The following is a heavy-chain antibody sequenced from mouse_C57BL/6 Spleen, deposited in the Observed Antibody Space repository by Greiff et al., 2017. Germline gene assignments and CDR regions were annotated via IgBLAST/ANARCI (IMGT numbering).Heavy chain of an antibody. Sequence: QVQLKQPGAELVKPGASVKMSCKASGYTFTSYWITWVKQRPGQGLAWIGDIYPGSGSTNYNEKFKSKATLTVDTSSSTAYMQLSSLTSEDSAVYYCARVDYGNYVRSTYFDYWGQGTTLTVSS. CDR2: IYPGSGST. V-gene: IGHV1-55*01. D-gene: IGHD2-1*01. CDR3: ARVDYGNYVRSTYFDY. J-gene: IGHJ2*01. CDR1: GYTFTSYW.